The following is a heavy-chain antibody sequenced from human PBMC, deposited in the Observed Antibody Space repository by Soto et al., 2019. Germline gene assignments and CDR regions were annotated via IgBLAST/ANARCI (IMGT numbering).Heavy chain of an antibody. J-gene: IGHJ4*02. V-gene: IGHV3-15*01. Sequence: GGSLRLSCAASGFTFSNAWMSWVRQAPGKGLEWVGRIKSKTDGGTTDYAAPVKGRFTISRDDSKNTLYLQMNSLKTEDTAVYYCTTYFSVAAIPAYWGQGTLVTVSS. CDR3: TTYFSVAAIPAY. CDR2: IKSKTDGGTT. CDR1: GFTFSNAW. D-gene: IGHD2-2*02.